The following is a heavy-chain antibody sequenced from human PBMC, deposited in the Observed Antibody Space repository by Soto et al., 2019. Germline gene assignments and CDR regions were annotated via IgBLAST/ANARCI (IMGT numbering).Heavy chain of an antibody. V-gene: IGHV3-15*07. CDR1: GFTFSNAW. Sequence: PGGSLRLSCAASGFTFSNAWMNWVRQAPGKGLEWVGRIKSKTDGGTTDYAAPVKGRFTISRDDSKNTLYLQMNSLKTEDTAVYYCTTDSVSSSSGQPFDYWGQGTLVTVSS. CDR3: TTDSVSSSSGQPFDY. CDR2: IKSKTDGGTT. J-gene: IGHJ4*02. D-gene: IGHD6-6*01.